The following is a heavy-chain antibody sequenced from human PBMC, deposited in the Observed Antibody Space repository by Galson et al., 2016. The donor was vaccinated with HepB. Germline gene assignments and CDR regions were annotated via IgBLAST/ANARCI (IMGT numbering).Heavy chain of an antibody. D-gene: IGHD3-16*01. V-gene: IGHV3-21*01. CDR1: GFCFSDSS. CDR3: VREQYPTDAFDI. CDR2: TNLSSGYL. J-gene: IGHJ2*01. Sequence: SLRPGCAASGFCFSDSSMSWVRQAPGKGPEWVSPTNLSSGYLHSADSVRGRFTISRDNARNSLYLQMNSLRAEDTAVYYCVREQYPTDAFDIWGRGTLVTVSS.